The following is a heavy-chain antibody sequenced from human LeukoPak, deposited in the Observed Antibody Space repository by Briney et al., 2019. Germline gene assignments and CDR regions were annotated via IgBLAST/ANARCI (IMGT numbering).Heavy chain of an antibody. CDR1: GFTFSSYW. CDR3: ARGPRITIFGVVIARDNWFDP. Sequence: PGGSLRLSCAASGFTFSSYWMSWVRQAPGKGLEWVANIKQDGSEKYYVDSVKGRFTISRDNAKNSLYLQMNSLRAEDTAVYYCARGPRITIFGVVIARDNWFDPWGQGTLVTVSS. V-gene: IGHV3-7*01. J-gene: IGHJ5*02. CDR2: IKQDGSEK. D-gene: IGHD3-3*01.